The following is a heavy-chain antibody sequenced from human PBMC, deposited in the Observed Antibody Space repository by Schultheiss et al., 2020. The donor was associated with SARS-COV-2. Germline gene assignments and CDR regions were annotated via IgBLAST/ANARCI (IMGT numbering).Heavy chain of an antibody. CDR1: GFTFSNSD. Sequence: GGSLRLSCAASGFTFSNSDMNWVRQAPGKGLEWVSGVSWNGSRTHYADSVKGRFTISRDISQNTLYLQMNSLTAEDTAVYYCARVHGPYYYAMDVWGQGTMVTVSS. V-gene: IGHV3-19*01. J-gene: IGHJ6*02. CDR3: ARVHGPYYYAMDV. CDR2: VSWNGSRT.